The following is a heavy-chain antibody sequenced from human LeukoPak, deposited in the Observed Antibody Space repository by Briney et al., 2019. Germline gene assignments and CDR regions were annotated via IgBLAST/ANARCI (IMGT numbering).Heavy chain of an antibody. J-gene: IGHJ4*02. V-gene: IGHV4-59*01. Sequence: SETLSLTCTVSGGSISNNHWNWIRQPPGKGLEWIGDIYYSGSTNYNPSLKSRVAMSVDTSKSQFSLNLTSVTAVDTAVYYCARQSLEGRYSYAGFDSWGQGTLVTVSS. CDR1: GGSISNNH. CDR3: ARQSLEGRYSYAGFDS. D-gene: IGHD5-18*01. CDR2: IYYSGST.